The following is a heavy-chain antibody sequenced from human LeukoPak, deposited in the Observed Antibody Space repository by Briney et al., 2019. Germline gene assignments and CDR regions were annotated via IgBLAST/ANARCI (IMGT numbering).Heavy chain of an antibody. V-gene: IGHV4-59*01. CDR1: GGSINNSY. CDR3: ARGDPSGRPGIGFDF. CDR2: FHDSEGT. J-gene: IGHJ4*02. Sequence: SETLSLTCTVSGGSINNSYWSWIRQPPGKGLEWIGHFHDSEGTNYNPSLKSRVSISLDTSKNQVSLWLNSVTAADTAVYYCARGDPSGRPGIGFDFWGQGALVSVSS. D-gene: IGHD1-26*01.